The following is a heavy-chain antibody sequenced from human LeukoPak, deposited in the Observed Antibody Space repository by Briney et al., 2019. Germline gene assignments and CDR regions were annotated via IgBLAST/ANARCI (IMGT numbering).Heavy chain of an antibody. J-gene: IGHJ4*02. CDR2: IYPGDSDI. CDR1: GYSFTNYW. Sequence: GESLKISCKGSGYSFTNYWIGWVRQMPGKGLEWMGIIYPGDSDITYSPSFQGQVTISADKSISTAYLQWSSLKASDTAMYYCARHGLNYYGSGSYYTPDFDYWDQGTLVTVSS. V-gene: IGHV5-51*01. CDR3: ARHGLNYYGSGSYYTPDFDY. D-gene: IGHD3-10*01.